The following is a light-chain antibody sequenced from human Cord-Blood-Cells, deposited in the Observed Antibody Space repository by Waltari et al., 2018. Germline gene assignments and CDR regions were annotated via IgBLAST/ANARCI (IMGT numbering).Light chain of an antibody. CDR3: CSYAGSYTFVV. V-gene: IGLV2-11*01. Sequence: QSALTLPRSVSGSPGQPVTISCTATSSDVGGYNYVSWYQQHPGKAPKLIIYDVSKRPSGVPDRFSGSKSGNTASLTISGLQAEDEADYYCCSYAGSYTFVVFGGGTKLTVL. J-gene: IGLJ2*01. CDR2: DVS. CDR1: SSDVGGYNY.